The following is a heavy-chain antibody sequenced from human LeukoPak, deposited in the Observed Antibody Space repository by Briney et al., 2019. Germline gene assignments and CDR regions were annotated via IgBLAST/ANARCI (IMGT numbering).Heavy chain of an antibody. CDR2: TSSGSTYT. Sequence: GGSLRLSCATSGLTFSDNYMSWIRQAPGKGLEWVSYTSSGSTYTNYADSVKGRFTISRDNAKNSLYLQMNSLRAEDTAVYYCASHGGPDYFDYWDQGTLVTVSS. CDR1: GLTFSDNY. D-gene: IGHD3-10*01. J-gene: IGHJ4*02. V-gene: IGHV3-11*06. CDR3: ASHGGPDYFDY.